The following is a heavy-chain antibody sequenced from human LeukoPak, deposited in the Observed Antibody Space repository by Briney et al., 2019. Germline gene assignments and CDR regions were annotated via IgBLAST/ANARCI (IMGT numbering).Heavy chain of an antibody. D-gene: IGHD1-26*01. Sequence: PSETLSPTCTVSGGSISSGDYYWSWIRQPPGKGLEWIGYIYHSGSTYYNPSLKSRVTISVDRSKNQFSLKLSSVTAADTAVYYCASFIVGATGWFDPWGQGTLVTVSS. J-gene: IGHJ5*02. CDR1: GGSISSGDYY. V-gene: IGHV4-30-2*01. CDR3: ASFIVGATGWFDP. CDR2: IYHSGST.